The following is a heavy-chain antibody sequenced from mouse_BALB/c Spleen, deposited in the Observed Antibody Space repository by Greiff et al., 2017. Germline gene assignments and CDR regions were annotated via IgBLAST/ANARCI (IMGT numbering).Heavy chain of an antibody. CDR3: ARDEFITTATLDY. CDR1: GYTFSSYW. J-gene: IGHJ2*01. CDR2: ILPGSGST. V-gene: IGHV1-9*01. D-gene: IGHD1-2*01. Sequence: VQLQQSGAELMKPGASVKISCKATGYTFSSYWIEWVKQRPGHGLEWIGEILPGSGSTNYNEKFKGKATFTADTSSNTAYMQLSSLTSEDSAVYYCARDEFITTATLDYWGQGTTLTVSS.